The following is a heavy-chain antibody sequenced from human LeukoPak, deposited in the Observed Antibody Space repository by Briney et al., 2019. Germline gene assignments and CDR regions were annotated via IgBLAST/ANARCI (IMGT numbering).Heavy chain of an antibody. D-gene: IGHD3-22*01. V-gene: IGHV3-23*01. Sequence: PGGSLRLSCAASGFTFSSYAMSWVRQAPGKGLEWVSAISGSGGSTYYADSVKGRFTISRDNSKNTLYLQMNSLRAEDTAVYYCARDLGYDSSGALWYWGQGTLVTVSS. CDR2: ISGSGGST. CDR1: GFTFSSYA. J-gene: IGHJ4*02. CDR3: ARDLGYDSSGALWY.